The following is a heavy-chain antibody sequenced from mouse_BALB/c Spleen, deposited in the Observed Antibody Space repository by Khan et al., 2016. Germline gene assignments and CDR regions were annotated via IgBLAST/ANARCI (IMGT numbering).Heavy chain of an antibody. V-gene: IGHV5-12-1*01. CDR2: ISSGGGST. D-gene: IGHD2-1*01. J-gene: IGHJ4*01. CDR3: AREGNYDYAMDY. Sequence: EVELVESGGGLVKPGGSLKLSCAASGFAFSSYDMSWVRQTPEKRLEWVAYISSGGGSTYYPDTVKGRFTISRDNAKNTLYLQMSSLKSEDTAMXYCAREGNYDYAMDYWGQGTSVTVSS. CDR1: GFAFSSYD.